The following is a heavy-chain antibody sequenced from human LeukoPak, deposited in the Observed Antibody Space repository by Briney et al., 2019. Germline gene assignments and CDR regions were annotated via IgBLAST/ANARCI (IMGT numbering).Heavy chain of an antibody. CDR2: ISSSSSYI. J-gene: IGHJ4*02. Sequence: GGSLRLSCAASGFTFSSYSMNWVRQASGKGLEWVSSISSSSSYIYYADSVKGRFTISRDNAKNSLYLQMNSLRAEDTAVYYCVKDHGWLLYSWGQGTLVTVSS. CDR3: VKDHGWLLYS. CDR1: GFTFSSYS. V-gene: IGHV3-21*01. D-gene: IGHD3-9*01.